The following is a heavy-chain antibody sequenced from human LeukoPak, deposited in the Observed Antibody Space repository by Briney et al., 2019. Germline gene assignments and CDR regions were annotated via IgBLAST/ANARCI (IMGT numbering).Heavy chain of an antibody. D-gene: IGHD2-8*01. J-gene: IGHJ4*02. CDR2: IGDSGGST. Sequence: GGSLRLSCAASGFTFSSYAMSWVRQAQGKGLEWVSAIGDSGGSTYDADSVKGRFTISRDNSKNTLYLQMNSLRAEDTAVYYCAKDTSIGRYCTNGVCSPFDYWGQGTLVTVSS. V-gene: IGHV3-23*01. CDR3: AKDTSIGRYCTNGVCSPFDY. CDR1: GFTFSSYA.